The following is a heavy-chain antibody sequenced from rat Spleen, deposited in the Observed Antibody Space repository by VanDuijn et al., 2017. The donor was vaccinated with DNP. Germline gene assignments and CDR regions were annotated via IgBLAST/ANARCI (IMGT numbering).Heavy chain of an antibody. D-gene: IGHD1-6*01. CDR3: ARQGILRDYFDY. J-gene: IGHJ2*01. Sequence: EVQLVQSGGGLVQPGTSLKISCAASGFTFSDYYMAWVRQAPTKGLEWVAYISYDGGMTYYGDSVKGRFTISRDNAKSTLYLQMNSLRSEDTATYYCARQGILRDYFDYWGQGVMVTVSS. CDR1: GFTFSDYY. V-gene: IGHV5-22*01. CDR2: ISYDGGMT.